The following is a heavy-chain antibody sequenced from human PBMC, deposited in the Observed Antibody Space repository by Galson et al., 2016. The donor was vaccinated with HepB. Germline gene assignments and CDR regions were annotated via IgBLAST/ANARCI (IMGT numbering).Heavy chain of an antibody. CDR3: VRARGFDY. J-gene: IGHJ4*02. CDR1: GFNFSIYW. CDR2: IKQDGSAK. Sequence: SLRLSCAASGFNFSIYWMTWVRQAPGKGLEWVANIKQDGSAKYFVDSVKGRFTASRDNAKNSLYLHTNSLRAEDSAVYYCVRARGFDYWGLGALVTVSS. V-gene: IGHV3-7*03.